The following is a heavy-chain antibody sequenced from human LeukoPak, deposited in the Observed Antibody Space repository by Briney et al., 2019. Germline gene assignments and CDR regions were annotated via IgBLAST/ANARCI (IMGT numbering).Heavy chain of an antibody. J-gene: IGHJ4*02. V-gene: IGHV1-2*02. CDR3: ARVYYGSGSYYQHFDY. CDR1: EYTFTGYY. D-gene: IGHD3-10*01. CDR2: INPNSGGT. Sequence: ASVKVSCKASEYTFTGYYMHWVRQAPGQGLEWMGWINPNSGGTNYAQKFQGRVTMTRDTSISTAYMELSRLRSDGTAVYYCARVYYGSGSYYQHFDYWGQGTLVTVSS.